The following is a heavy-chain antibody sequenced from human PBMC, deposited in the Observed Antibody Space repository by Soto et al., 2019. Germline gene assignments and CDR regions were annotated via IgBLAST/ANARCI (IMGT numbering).Heavy chain of an antibody. V-gene: IGHV4-34*01. CDR2: INHSGST. CDR3: ARVGYSGSSLDY. J-gene: IGHJ4*02. D-gene: IGHD6-13*01. CDR1: GGSFSGYY. Sequence: QVQLQQWGAGLLKPSETLSLTCAVYGGSFSGYYWSWIRQPPGKGLEWIGEINHSGSTNYNPSLKSGFPIPVDTSKNQFPLKLSSVPAADTAVYYCARVGYSGSSLDYGGQGTLVTVSS.